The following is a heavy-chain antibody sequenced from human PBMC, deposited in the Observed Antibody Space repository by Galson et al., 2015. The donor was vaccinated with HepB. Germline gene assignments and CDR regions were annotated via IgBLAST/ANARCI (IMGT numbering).Heavy chain of an antibody. Sequence: SLRLSCAGSGFTLSSSGLNWVRQAPGKGLEWVSTIGGLGWVSGTGVRCASYYADSVRGRFIVSRDISRNTVYLQMNSLRVEDTAFYFCATYEQPWSFDYWGQGTLVTVSS. CDR2: IGGLGWVSGTGVRCAS. D-gene: IGHD3-3*01. CDR3: ATYEQPWSFDY. CDR1: GFTLSSSG. V-gene: IGHV3-23*01. J-gene: IGHJ4*02.